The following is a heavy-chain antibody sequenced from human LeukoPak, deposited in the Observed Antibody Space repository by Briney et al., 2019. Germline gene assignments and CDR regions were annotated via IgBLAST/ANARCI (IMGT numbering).Heavy chain of an antibody. J-gene: IGHJ4*02. Sequence: SETLSLTCAVYGGSFSGYYWSWIRQPPGKGLEWIGEINHSGSTNYNPSLKSRVTISVDTSKNQFSLKLSSVTAADTAVYYCASDPYYYDSSGILWGQGTLVTASS. D-gene: IGHD3-22*01. CDR1: GGSFSGYY. CDR3: ASDPYYYDSSGIL. V-gene: IGHV4-34*01. CDR2: INHSGST.